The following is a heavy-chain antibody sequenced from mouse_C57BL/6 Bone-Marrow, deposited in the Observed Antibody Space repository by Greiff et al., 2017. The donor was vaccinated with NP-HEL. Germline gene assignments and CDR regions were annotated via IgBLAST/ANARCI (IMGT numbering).Heavy chain of an antibody. CDR1: GFSLSTFGLG. CDR2: IWWDDAQ. CDR3: ARVITTVVAHWYFDV. D-gene: IGHD1-1*01. Sequence: QVQLKESGPGILQPSQTLSLTCSFSGFSLSTFGLGVGWIRQPSGKGLEWLAPIWWDDAQYYYPALQSRLTISKDTSKNQVFLKIANVETADTATYYCARVITTVVAHWYFDVWGTGTTVTVSS. J-gene: IGHJ1*03. V-gene: IGHV8-8*01.